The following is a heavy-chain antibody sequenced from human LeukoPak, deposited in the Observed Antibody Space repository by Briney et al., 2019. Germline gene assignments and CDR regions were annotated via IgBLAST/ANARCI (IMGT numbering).Heavy chain of an antibody. Sequence: ASVKVSCKAPGYTFTSYGISWVRQAPEQGLEWMGWINTYNGNTNYAQNLQGRVTMTTDTSTSTAYMELTSLRSDDTAVYYCARGKFGEVTFDYWGQGALVTVSS. CDR3: ARGKFGEVTFDY. CDR1: GYTFTSYG. D-gene: IGHD3-10*01. J-gene: IGHJ4*02. CDR2: INTYNGNT. V-gene: IGHV1-18*01.